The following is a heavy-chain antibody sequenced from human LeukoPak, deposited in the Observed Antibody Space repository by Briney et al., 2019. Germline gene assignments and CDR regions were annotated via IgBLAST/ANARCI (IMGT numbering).Heavy chain of an antibody. V-gene: IGHV1-8*01. D-gene: IGHD3-10*01. CDR2: MNPNSGNT. J-gene: IGHJ6*02. Sequence: ASVKVSCKASGYTFTSYDINWVRQATGQGLEWMGWMNPNSGNTGYAQKFQGRVTMTRNTSISTAYMELSSLRSEDTAVYYCARYGSGSYYYYYGMDVWGQGITVTVSS. CDR3: ARYGSGSYYYYYGMDV. CDR1: GYTFTSYD.